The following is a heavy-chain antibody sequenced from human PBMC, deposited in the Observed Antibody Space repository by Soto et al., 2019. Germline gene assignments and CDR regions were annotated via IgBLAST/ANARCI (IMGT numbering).Heavy chain of an antibody. V-gene: IGHV4-31*03. CDR3: ARDSRYYDSSGYIYYFDY. J-gene: IGHJ4*02. CDR1: GGSISSGGYY. CDR2: IYYSGST. Sequence: SETLSLTCTVSGGSISSGGYYWSWIRQHPGKGLEWIGYIYYSGSTYYNPSLKSRVTISVDTSKNQFSLKLSSVTAADTAVYYCARDSRYYDSSGYIYYFDYRGQGTLVTVSS. D-gene: IGHD3-22*01.